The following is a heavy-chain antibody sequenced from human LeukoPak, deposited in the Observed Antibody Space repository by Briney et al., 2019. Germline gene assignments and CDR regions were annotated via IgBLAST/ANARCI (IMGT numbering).Heavy chain of an antibody. J-gene: IGHJ3*02. Sequence: SETLSLTCTVSGGSMRSHYWNWIRQPPGTGLEWIGYISYTGSTNYNPSLMSRLTMSVDTSNHHFSVRLSSVTAADTAVYYCVRSAFYDSSRFDAFDIWGPGTMVTVSS. V-gene: IGHV4-59*08. CDR2: ISYTGST. CDR1: GGSMRSHY. D-gene: IGHD3-22*01. CDR3: VRSAFYDSSRFDAFDI.